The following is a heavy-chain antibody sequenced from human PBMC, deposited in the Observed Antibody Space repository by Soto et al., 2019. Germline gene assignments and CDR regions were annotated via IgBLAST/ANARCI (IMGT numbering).Heavy chain of an antibody. V-gene: IGHV3-48*02. CDR3: ASVLLWFGEYYFDY. J-gene: IGHJ4*02. Sequence: GGSLRLSCAASGFTFSSYSMNWVRQAPGKGLEWVSYISSSSSTIYYADSVKGRFTISRDNAKNSLYLQMNSLRDEDTAVYYCASVLLWFGEYYFDYWGQGTLVTVSS. CDR2: ISSSSSTI. CDR1: GFTFSSYS. D-gene: IGHD3-10*01.